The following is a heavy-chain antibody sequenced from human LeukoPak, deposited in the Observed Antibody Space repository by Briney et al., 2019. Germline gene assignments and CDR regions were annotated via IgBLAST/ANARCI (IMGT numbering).Heavy chain of an antibody. J-gene: IGHJ4*02. CDR3: ARAGRAYYDILTGYYCFDY. Sequence: ASVKVSCKASGGTFSSYAISWVRQAPGQGLEWMGGIIPIFGTANYAQKFRGRVTITADESTSTAYMELSSLGSEDTAVYYCARAGRAYYDILTGYYCFDYWGQGTLVTVSS. CDR2: IIPIFGTA. V-gene: IGHV1-69*13. D-gene: IGHD3-9*01. CDR1: GGTFSSYA.